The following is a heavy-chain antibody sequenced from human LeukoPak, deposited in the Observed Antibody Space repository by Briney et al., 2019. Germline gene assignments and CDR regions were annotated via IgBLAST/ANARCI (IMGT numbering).Heavy chain of an antibody. D-gene: IGHD3/OR15-3a*01. CDR2: IYGGGST. J-gene: IGHJ4*02. Sequence: HAGGSLRLSCAASGFTVSSVYMSWVRQAPGKGLEWVSVIYGGGSTSYADSVKGRFTISRDNSKNTLSLQMNSLRAEDTAVYYCARGDGHYFDYWGQGALVTVSS. CDR3: ARGDGHYFDY. CDR1: GFTVSSVY. V-gene: IGHV3-53*01.